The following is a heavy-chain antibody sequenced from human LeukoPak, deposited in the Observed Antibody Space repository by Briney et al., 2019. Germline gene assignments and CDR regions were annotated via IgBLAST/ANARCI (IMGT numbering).Heavy chain of an antibody. CDR3: AKKWGVGTTTLDYFDY. CDR1: GFTFSNYA. CDR2: INGSGGST. V-gene: IGHV3-23*01. D-gene: IGHD1-26*01. J-gene: IGHJ4*02. Sequence: GGSLRLSCAASGFTFSNYAMSWVRQAPGKGLEWVSGINGSGGSTYYADSVKGRFTISRDNSKNTLYLQMNSLTDEDTAVYYCAKKWGVGTTTLDYFDYWGQGTLVTVSS.